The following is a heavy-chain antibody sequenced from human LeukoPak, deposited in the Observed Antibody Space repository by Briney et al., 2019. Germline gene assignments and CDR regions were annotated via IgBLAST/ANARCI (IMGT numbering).Heavy chain of an antibody. CDR1: GFTFSSYP. V-gene: IGHV3-30*03. D-gene: IGHD6-19*01. CDR2: ISYDGSNK. CDR3: ASGWTNFDY. Sequence: PGGSLRLSCAASGFTFSSYPMNWVRQAPGKGLEWVAVISYDGSNKYYADSVKGRFTISRDNSKNTVFLQMNSLRAEDTAVYYCASGWTNFDYWGQGTLATVSS. J-gene: IGHJ4*02.